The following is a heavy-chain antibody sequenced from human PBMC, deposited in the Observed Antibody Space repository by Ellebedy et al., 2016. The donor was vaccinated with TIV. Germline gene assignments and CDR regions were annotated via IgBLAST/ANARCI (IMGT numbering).Heavy chain of an antibody. Sequence: SGPTLVKPTQTLTLTCTFSGFSLSTSGMCVSWIRQPPGKALEWLARIDWDDDKYYSTSLKTRLTISKDTSKNQVVLTMTNMDPVDTATYYCAGENTRHLDAAFDIWGQGTMVTVSS. J-gene: IGHJ3*02. CDR2: IDWDDDK. CDR1: GFSLSTSGMC. D-gene: IGHD2-2*03. CDR3: AGENTRHLDAAFDI. V-gene: IGHV2-70*11.